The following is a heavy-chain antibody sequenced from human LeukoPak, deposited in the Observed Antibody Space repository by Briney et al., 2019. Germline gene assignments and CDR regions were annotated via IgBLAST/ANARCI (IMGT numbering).Heavy chain of an antibody. V-gene: IGHV4-4*07. CDR1: GGPISSYY. CDR2: IYSSGGT. J-gene: IGHJ4*02. Sequence: PSETLSLTCSVSGGPISSYYWSWIRQPAGEGLEWIGRIYSSGGTKYNPSLKSRLTMSVDTSKNQFSLKLTSVTAADTALYYCARDRDFWSGYYFDFWGQGILVTVSS. CDR3: ARDRDFWSGYYFDF. D-gene: IGHD3-3*01.